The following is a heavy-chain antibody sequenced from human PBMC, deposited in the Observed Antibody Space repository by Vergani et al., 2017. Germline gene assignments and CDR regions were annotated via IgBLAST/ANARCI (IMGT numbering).Heavy chain of an antibody. CDR3: AKGTPPDPSIVVDPPDY. V-gene: IGHV3-73*02. Sequence: EVQLVESGGGLVQPGGSLKLSCAASGFTFSGSAMHWVRQASGKGLEWVGRIRSKANSYATAYAASVKGRFTISRDDSKNTAYLQMNSRKTEDTAVYYCAKGTPPDPSIVVDPPDYWGQGTLVTVSS. CDR2: IRSKANSYAT. J-gene: IGHJ4*02. D-gene: IGHD2-2*01. CDR1: GFTFSGSA.